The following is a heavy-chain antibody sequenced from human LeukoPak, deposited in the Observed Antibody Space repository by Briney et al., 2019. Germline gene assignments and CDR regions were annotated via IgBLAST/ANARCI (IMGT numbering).Heavy chain of an antibody. Sequence: VGSLRLSCAASGFTFSSYSMNWVRQAPGKGLEWVSSISSSSSYIYYADSVKGRFTISRDNAKNSLYLQMNSLRAEDTAVYYCARDFDIVVLPAAKHWGQGTLVTVSS. D-gene: IGHD2-2*01. V-gene: IGHV3-21*01. CDR3: ARDFDIVVLPAAKH. CDR1: GFTFSSYS. CDR2: ISSSSSYI. J-gene: IGHJ4*02.